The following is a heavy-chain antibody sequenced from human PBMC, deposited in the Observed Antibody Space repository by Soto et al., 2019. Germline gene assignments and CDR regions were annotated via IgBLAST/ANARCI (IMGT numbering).Heavy chain of an antibody. CDR1: GFSFSRYA. Sequence: HPGGSLRLSCTASGFSFSRYAMYWFRQPPGQGLEWVAVISHDGINKHYADSVKGRVTVSRDNSNHSLDLQLNSLRGEDTAMYYCARDMYSSDYFVKWFEPWGQGTLVTVSS. CDR3: ARDMYSSDYFVKWFEP. D-gene: IGHD6-19*01. J-gene: IGHJ5*02. CDR2: ISHDGINK. V-gene: IGHV3-30-3*01.